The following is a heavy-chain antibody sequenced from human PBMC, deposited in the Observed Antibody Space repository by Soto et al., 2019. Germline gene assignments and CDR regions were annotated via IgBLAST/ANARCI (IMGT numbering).Heavy chain of an antibody. J-gene: IGHJ6*02. D-gene: IGHD3-10*01. V-gene: IGHV3-72*01. CDR3: ARGAHASGPDRYYYGMDV. Sequence: EVQLVESGGGLVQPGGSLRLSCAASGFSLSDHYMDWVRQAPGKGLEWLGRSRDKPNRYTTEYATSVRGRFIISRDDSTTLLYLQLNSLKTEDTALYYCARGAHASGPDRYYYGMDVWGQGTTVTVSS. CDR1: GFSLSDHY. CDR2: SRDKPNRYTT.